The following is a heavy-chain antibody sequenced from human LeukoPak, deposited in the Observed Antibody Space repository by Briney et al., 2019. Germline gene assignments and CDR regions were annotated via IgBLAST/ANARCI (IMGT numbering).Heavy chain of an antibody. CDR2: INHSGST. D-gene: IGHD6-19*01. J-gene: IGHJ6*02. Sequence: GSLRLSCAASGFTFSSYAMSWIRQPPGKGLEWIGEINHSGSTNYNPSLKSRVTISVDTSKNQFSLKLSSVTAADTAVYYCARGGPDSSGWYDYYYYGMDVWGQGTTVTVSS. CDR1: GFTFSSYA. CDR3: ARGGPDSSGWYDYYYYGMDV. V-gene: IGHV4-34*01.